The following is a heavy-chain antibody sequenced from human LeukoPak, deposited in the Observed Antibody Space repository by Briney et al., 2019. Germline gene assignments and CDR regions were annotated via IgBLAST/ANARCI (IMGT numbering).Heavy chain of an antibody. Sequence: ASVKVSCKASGYTFTGYGISWVRQAPGQGLEWMGWISAYNGNTNYAQKLQGRVTMTTDTSTSTAYMELRSLRSDDTAVYYCASSIAAAGGFDYWGQGTLVTVSS. V-gene: IGHV1-18*01. CDR3: ASSIAAAGGFDY. CDR1: GYTFTGYG. CDR2: ISAYNGNT. J-gene: IGHJ4*02. D-gene: IGHD6-13*01.